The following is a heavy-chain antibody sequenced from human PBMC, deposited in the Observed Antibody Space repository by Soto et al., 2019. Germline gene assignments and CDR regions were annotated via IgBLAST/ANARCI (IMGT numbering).Heavy chain of an antibody. CDR3: PGIMTGYDQEYYFDY. D-gene: IGHD3-9*01. J-gene: IGHJ4*02. CDR2: IYYSGST. Sequence: SETLSLTGTVSGGSISSSSYYWGWIRQPPGKGLEWIGSIYYSGSTYYNPSLKSRVTISVDTSKNQFSLKLSPVTAADTAAYYCPGIMTGYDQEYYFDYWGQGTLGTVS. V-gene: IGHV4-39*01. CDR1: GGSISSSSYY.